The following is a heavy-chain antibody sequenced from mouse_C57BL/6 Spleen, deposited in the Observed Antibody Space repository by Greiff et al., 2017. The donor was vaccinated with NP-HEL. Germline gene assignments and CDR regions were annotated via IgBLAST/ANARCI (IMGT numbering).Heavy chain of an antibody. CDR3: AREVYYGSSYGFAY. Sequence: VKLMESGAELVKPGASVKISCKASGYAFSSYWMNWVKQRPGKGLEWIGQIYPGDGDTNYNGKFKGKATLTADKSSSTAYMQLSSLTSEDSAVYFCAREVYYGSSYGFAYWGQGTLVTVSA. D-gene: IGHD1-1*01. CDR1: GYAFSSYW. J-gene: IGHJ3*01. CDR2: IYPGDGDT. V-gene: IGHV1-80*01.